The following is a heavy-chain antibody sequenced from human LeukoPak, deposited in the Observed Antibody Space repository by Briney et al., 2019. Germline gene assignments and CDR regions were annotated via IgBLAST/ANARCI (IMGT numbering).Heavy chain of an antibody. CDR3: ARDYPRGYSGFDAFDI. CDR2: ISWNSGSI. Sequence: PGGSLRLSCAASGFTFDDYGMSWVRQAPGKGLEWVSGISWNSGSIGYADSVKGRFTISRDNAKNSLYLQMNSLRSEDTAVYYCARDYPRGYSGFDAFDIWGQGTMVTVSS. J-gene: IGHJ3*02. D-gene: IGHD1-26*01. V-gene: IGHV3-20*04. CDR1: GFTFDDYG.